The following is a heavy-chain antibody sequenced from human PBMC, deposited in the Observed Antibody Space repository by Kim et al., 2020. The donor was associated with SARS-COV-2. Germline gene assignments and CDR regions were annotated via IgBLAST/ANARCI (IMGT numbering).Heavy chain of an antibody. V-gene: IGHV1-18*01. J-gene: IGHJ6*02. D-gene: IGHD3-22*01. Sequence: YAQKLQGRVTMTTDTSTRTAYMELRSLRSDDTAVYYCARDQWLYYYGMDVWGQGTTVTVSS. CDR3: ARDQWLYYYGMDV.